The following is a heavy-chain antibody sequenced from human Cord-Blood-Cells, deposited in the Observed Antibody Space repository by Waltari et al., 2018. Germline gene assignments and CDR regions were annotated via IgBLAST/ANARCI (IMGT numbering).Heavy chain of an antibody. V-gene: IGHV4-39*01. CDR1: GGSISSSSYY. Sequence: QLQLQESGPGLVKPSETLSLTCTVSGGSISSSSYYWGWIRQPPGKGLEWIGSIYYSGSTYYSPSLKSRVTISVDTSKNQFSLKLSSVTAADTAVYYCARQRSSKIWITIFGVVSHDYWGQGTLVTVSS. CDR3: ARQRSSKIWITIFGVVSHDY. J-gene: IGHJ4*02. CDR2: IYYSGST. D-gene: IGHD3-3*01.